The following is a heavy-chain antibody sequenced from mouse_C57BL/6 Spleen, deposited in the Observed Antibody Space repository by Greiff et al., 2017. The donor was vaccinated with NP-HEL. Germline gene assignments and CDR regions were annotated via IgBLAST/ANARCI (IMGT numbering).Heavy chain of an antibody. CDR3: AKEIPTAVAGAMDY. J-gene: IGHJ4*01. V-gene: IGHV5-17*01. CDR2: ISSGSSTI. Sequence: EVQVVESGGGLVKPGGSLKLSCAASGFTFSDYGMHWVRQAPEKGLEWVAYISSGSSTIYYADTVKGRFTLSRAHAKNTLFLQMTSLRSEDTAMYDCAKEIPTAVAGAMDYWGQGTSVTVSS. D-gene: IGHD1-1*01. CDR1: GFTFSDYG.